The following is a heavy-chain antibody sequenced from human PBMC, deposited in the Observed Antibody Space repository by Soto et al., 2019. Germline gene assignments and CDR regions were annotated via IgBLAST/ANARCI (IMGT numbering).Heavy chain of an antibody. CDR2: IKPDAGVA. J-gene: IGHJ4*01. Sequence: EVQLVASGGGLVQPGGSLRLSCAASGFIFSTHWMTWARQGPGKGLEWLATIKPDAGVAYYADSVKGRFTISRDNAKNSLYLQMNSLRDDDTAVYYCANDGGGNFGYWGQGTRVTVSS. D-gene: IGHD4-17*01. V-gene: IGHV3-7*01. CDR3: ANDGGGNFGY. CDR1: GFIFSTHW.